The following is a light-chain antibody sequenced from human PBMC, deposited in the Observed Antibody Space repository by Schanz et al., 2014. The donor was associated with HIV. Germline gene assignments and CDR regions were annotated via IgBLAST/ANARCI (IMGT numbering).Light chain of an antibody. CDR3: NSYSHSNTYV. Sequence: QSALTQPASVSGSPGQSITVSCTGTNNDIGSYTYVAWYQQHPGKAPKLMIFDVSNRPSGVSNRFSGSKSGNTASLTVSGLQPEDEADYYCNSYSHSNTYVFGSGTKVTVL. V-gene: IGLV2-14*03. CDR2: DVS. J-gene: IGLJ1*01. CDR1: NNDIGSYTY.